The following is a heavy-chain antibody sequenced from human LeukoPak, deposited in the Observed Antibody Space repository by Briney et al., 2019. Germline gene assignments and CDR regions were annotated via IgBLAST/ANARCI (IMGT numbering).Heavy chain of an antibody. V-gene: IGHV4-34*01. Sequence: SETLSLTCAVYGGSFSGYYWSWIRQPPGKGLEWIGEINHSGSTNYNPSLKSRVTISVDTSKNQFSLKLSSVTAADTAVYYCAREGNAPLGYVGYWGQGTLVTVSS. J-gene: IGHJ4*02. D-gene: IGHD1-1*01. CDR1: GGSFSGYY. CDR2: INHSGST. CDR3: AREGNAPLGYVGY.